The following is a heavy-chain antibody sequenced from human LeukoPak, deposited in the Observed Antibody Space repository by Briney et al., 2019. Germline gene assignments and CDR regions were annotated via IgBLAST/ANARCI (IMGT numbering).Heavy chain of an antibody. CDR2: IYSGDST. CDR1: GFTVSSNY. J-gene: IGHJ4*02. CDR3: ARDRAVADGRLYY. D-gene: IGHD6-19*01. V-gene: IGHV3-66*01. Sequence: PGGSLRLSCAGSGFTVSSNYMRWVRQASGKGLEWVSVIYSGDSTYYAASVKGRFIISRDNAKHPVYLQMNSLRAEDTAVYYCARDRAVADGRLYYWGQGTLVTVSS.